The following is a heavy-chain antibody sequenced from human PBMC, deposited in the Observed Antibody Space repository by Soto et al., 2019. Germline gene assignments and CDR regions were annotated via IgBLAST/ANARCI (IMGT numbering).Heavy chain of an antibody. CDR1: GFSLSNARMG. CDR3: ARFEYSSSTLDY. D-gene: IGHD6-6*01. J-gene: IGHJ4*02. Sequence: ESCPTLVNPTETLTLTCTVSGFSLSNARMGVSWIRQPPGKALEWLAHIFSNDEKSYSTSLKSRLTIAKDTSKSQVVLTMTNMDPVDTSTYYWARFEYSSSTLDYWGQGTLVTVFS. CDR2: IFSNDEK. V-gene: IGHV2-26*01.